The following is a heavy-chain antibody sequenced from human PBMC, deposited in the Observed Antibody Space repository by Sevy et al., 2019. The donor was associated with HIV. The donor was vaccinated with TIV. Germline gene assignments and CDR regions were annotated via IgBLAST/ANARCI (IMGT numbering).Heavy chain of an antibody. CDR1: GFTFNTHV. V-gene: IGHV3-23*01. Sequence: GGSLRLSCVASGFTFNTHVMNWVRQAPGKGLEWVSSISGFGNTYYVDSVRGRFTISRDNAKNTQYLQMNSLRADDTAVYYCAKVLNPALESMMEVTVRSLKGFDVWGQGTMLTVSS. CDR3: AKVLNPALESMMEVTVRSLKGFDV. CDR2: ISGFGNT. J-gene: IGHJ3*01. D-gene: IGHD3-22*01.